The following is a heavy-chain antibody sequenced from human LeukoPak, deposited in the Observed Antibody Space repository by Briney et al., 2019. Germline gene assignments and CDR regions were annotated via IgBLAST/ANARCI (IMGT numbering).Heavy chain of an antibody. CDR3: AKDDYDILTGYYGC. D-gene: IGHD3-9*01. V-gene: IGHV3-23*01. CDR1: GFTFSSYA. J-gene: IGHJ4*02. CDR2: ISGSGGST. Sequence: GGSLRLSCAASGFTFSSYAMSWVRQAPGEGLEWVSAISGSGGSTYYADSVKGRFTISRDNSKNTLYLQMNSLRAEDTAVYYCAKDDYDILTGYYGCWGQGTLVTVSS.